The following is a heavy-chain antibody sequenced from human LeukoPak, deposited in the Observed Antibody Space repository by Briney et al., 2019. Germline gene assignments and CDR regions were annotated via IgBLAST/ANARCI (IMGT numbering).Heavy chain of an antibody. CDR3: ARGSPTHFYGSGTFYKSRGQLNT. V-gene: IGHV1-3*03. J-gene: IGHJ3*02. Sequence: GASVKVSCKASGYTFTSYAMHWVRQAPGQRLKWMGWINAGNGNTKYSQEFQGRVTITRDTSASTAYMELSSLRSEDMAVYYCARGSPTHFYGSGTFYKSRGQLNTWGQGTMVTVSS. CDR1: GYTFTSYA. CDR2: INAGNGNT. D-gene: IGHD3-10*01.